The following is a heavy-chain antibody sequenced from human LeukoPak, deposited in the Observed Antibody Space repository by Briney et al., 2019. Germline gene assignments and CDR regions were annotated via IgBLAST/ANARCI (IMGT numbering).Heavy chain of an antibody. CDR1: GFTFSNYA. J-gene: IGHJ3*02. Sequence: GGSLRLSCAASGFTFSNYAMTWVRQAPGKGLEWVSYISSSSSTIYYADSVKGRFTISRDNAKNSLYLQMNSLRDEDTAVYYCASLVVVPAAWDAFDIWGQGTMVTVSS. V-gene: IGHV3-48*02. CDR2: ISSSSSTI. CDR3: ASLVVVPAAWDAFDI. D-gene: IGHD2-2*01.